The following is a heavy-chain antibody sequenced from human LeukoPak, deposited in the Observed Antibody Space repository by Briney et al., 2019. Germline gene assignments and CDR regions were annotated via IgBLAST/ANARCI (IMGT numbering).Heavy chain of an antibody. CDR3: ARDAREYYYDSSVNY. CDR2: ISGSGGST. J-gene: IGHJ4*02. CDR1: GFTFSSYA. D-gene: IGHD3-22*01. V-gene: IGHV3-23*01. Sequence: GGSLRLSCAASGFTFSSYAMSWVRQAPGKGLEWVSAISGSGGSTYYADSVKGRFTISRDNAKNSLYLQMNSLRAEDTAVYYCARDAREYYYDSSVNYWGQGTLVTVSS.